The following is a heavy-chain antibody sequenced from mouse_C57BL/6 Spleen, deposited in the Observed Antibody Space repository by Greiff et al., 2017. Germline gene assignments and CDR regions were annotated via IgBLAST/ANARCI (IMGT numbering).Heavy chain of an antibody. CDR1: GYTFTDHT. CDR3: ARSQDGYYVSLYAMDY. V-gene: IGHV1-78*01. D-gene: IGHD2-3*01. CDR2: IYPRDGST. Sequence: QVQLQQSDAELVKPGASVKISCKVSGYTFTDHTIHWMKQRPEQGLEWIGYIYPRDGSTKSTEKFKGKATLTADKSSSTAYMQLNSLTSEDSAVYFCARSQDGYYVSLYAMDYWGQGTSVTVSS. J-gene: IGHJ4*01.